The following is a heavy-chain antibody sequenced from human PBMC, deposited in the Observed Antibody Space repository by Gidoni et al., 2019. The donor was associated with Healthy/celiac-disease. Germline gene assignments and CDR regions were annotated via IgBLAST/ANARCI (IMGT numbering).Heavy chain of an antibody. CDR1: AFTFSSYS. V-gene: IGHV3-21*01. J-gene: IGHJ4*02. CDR3: ARVGSTSCYDY. Sequence: EVQLVESGGGLVKPGGSLRLSCAASAFTFSSYSMNWVRQAPGKGLEWVSSISSSSSYIYYADSVKGRFTISRDNAKNSLYLQMNSLRAEDTAVYYCARVGSTSCYDYWGQGTLVTVSS. CDR2: ISSSSSYI. D-gene: IGHD2-2*01.